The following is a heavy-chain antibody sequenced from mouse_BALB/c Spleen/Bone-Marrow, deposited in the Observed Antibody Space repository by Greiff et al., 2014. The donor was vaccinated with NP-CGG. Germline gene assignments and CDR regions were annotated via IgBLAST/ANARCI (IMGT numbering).Heavy chain of an antibody. J-gene: IGHJ4*01. V-gene: IGHV2-6-4*01. D-gene: IGHD1-1*02. CDR2: IWGGGST. CDR1: GFSLSRYS. Sequence: VKLVESGPGLVAPSQTLSITCTVPGFSLSRYSVHWVRQPPGKGLEWLGMIWGGGSTDYNSALKSRLSISKDNSKSQVFLKKNSLQTDDTAMYYCARSGHYAMDYWSQGTSVTVSP. CDR3: ARSGHYAMDY.